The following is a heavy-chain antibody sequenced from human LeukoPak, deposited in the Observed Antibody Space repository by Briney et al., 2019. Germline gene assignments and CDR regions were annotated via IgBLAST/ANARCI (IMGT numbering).Heavy chain of an antibody. CDR2: ISGSGGST. D-gene: IGHD2-2*01. J-gene: IGHJ4*02. V-gene: IGHV3-23*01. CDR3: AKGAVVVPAAPGDY. CDR1: GFIFSSYA. Sequence: PGGSLRLSCAASGFIFSSYAMSWVRQALGKGLEWVSAISGSGGSTYYADSVKGRFTISRDNSKNTLYLQMNSLRAEDTAVYYCAKGAVVVPAAPGDYWGQGTLVTVSS.